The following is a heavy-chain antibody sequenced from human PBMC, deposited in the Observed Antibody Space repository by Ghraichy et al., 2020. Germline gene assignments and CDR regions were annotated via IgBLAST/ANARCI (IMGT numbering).Heavy chain of an antibody. D-gene: IGHD3-9*01. CDR1: GFTFSSYA. Sequence: GGSLRLSCAASGFTFSSYAMNWVRQAPGKGLEWVSSINSRSNYIYYGDSVKGRFTISRDNAKNALYLQMSSLRAEDTALYFCARDIGYDIGFDYWGQGSLVTVSS. CDR2: INSRSNYI. J-gene: IGHJ4*02. V-gene: IGHV3-21*04. CDR3: ARDIGYDIGFDY.